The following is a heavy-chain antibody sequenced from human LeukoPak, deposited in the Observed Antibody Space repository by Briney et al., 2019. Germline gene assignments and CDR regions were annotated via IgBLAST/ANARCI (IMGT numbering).Heavy chain of an antibody. V-gene: IGHV4-39*01. D-gene: IGHD6-19*01. CDR1: GGSISGSSYY. CDR2: IYYSGST. CDR3: ARLVGTASYYFDY. Sequence: SETLSLTCTVSGGSISGSSYYWAWIRQPPGKGLEWIGSIYYSGSTYHNPPLKSRVTISVDTSKNQFSLKLSSVTAADTAVYYCARLVGTASYYFDYWGQGTLVTVSS. J-gene: IGHJ4*02.